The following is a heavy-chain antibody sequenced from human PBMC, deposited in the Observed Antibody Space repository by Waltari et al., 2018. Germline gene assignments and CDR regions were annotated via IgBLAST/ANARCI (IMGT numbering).Heavy chain of an antibody. V-gene: IGHV4-59*01. Sequence: QVQLQESGPGLVKPSETLSLTCTVSGGSISSYYWSWIRQPPGKGLEWIGYIYYSGSTNYNPSLKSRVTISVDTSKNQFSLKLSSVTAADTAVYYCARDEVGALVGWGQGTLVTVSS. D-gene: IGHD1-26*01. CDR2: IYYSGST. CDR1: GGSISSYY. J-gene: IGHJ4*02. CDR3: ARDEVGALVG.